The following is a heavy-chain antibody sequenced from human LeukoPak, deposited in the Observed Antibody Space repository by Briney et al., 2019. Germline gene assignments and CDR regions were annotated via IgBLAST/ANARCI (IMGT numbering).Heavy chain of an antibody. V-gene: IGHV4-39*07. CDR3: ARQIAVVEPTDPNWFDS. Sequence: SETLSLTCSVSGDSISSTSFYWGWIRQPPGNGLEWIGSIFYSGTTYYTPSLKSRVTLSLDTSKNHFSLRLTSVTAADTAVYYCARQIAVVEPTDPNWFDSWGQGTLVTVSS. D-gene: IGHD2-21*01. CDR1: GDSISSTSFY. J-gene: IGHJ5*01. CDR2: IFYSGTT.